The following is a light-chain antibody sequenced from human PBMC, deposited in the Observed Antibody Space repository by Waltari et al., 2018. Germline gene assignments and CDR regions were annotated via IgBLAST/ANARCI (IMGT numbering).Light chain of an antibody. CDR1: SSDFAVFNY. Sequence: QSALTQSASVSGSPGQSITISCTGTSSDFAVFNYVSWYQQHPGKAPQLMIYDVSKRPSGVSNRFSGSNSGNTASLTISGLQAEDEADYYCSSYTSTWVFGGGTKLTVL. J-gene: IGLJ3*02. CDR2: DVS. CDR3: SSYTSTWV. V-gene: IGLV2-14*01.